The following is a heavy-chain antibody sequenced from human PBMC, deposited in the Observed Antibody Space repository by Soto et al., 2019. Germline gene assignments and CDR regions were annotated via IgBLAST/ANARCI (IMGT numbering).Heavy chain of an antibody. CDR2: ISYDGSNK. V-gene: IGHV3-30*18. D-gene: IGHD6-19*01. CDR1: GFTFSSYG. CDR3: AKPAPPFGAVADTHAFDY. J-gene: IGHJ4*02. Sequence: QVQLVESGGGVVQPGRSLRLSCAASGFTFSSYGMHWVRQAPGKGLEWVAVISYDGSNKYYADSVKGRFTISRDNSKNTLYLQMNSLRAEDTAVYYCAKPAPPFGAVADTHAFDYWGQGTLVTVSS.